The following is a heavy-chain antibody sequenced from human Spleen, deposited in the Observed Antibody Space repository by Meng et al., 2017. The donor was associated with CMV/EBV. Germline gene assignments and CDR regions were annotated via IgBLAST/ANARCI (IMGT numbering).Heavy chain of an antibody. D-gene: IGHD1/OR15-1a*01. CDR3: ARDLTPGSTTDYFDQ. J-gene: IGHJ4*02. CDR1: GLTFKAYS. CDR2: ISSRSSHI. V-gene: IGHV3-21*01. Sequence: SGLTFKAYSMNWVRQAPGKGLEWVSSISSRSSHIYYADSVKGRFTISRDNAKNSVYLEMNSLRVEDTALYYCARDLTPGSTTDYFDQWGQGTLVTVSS.